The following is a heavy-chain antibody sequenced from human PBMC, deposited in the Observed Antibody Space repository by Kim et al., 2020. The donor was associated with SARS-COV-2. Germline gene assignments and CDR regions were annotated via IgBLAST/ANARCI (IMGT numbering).Heavy chain of an antibody. D-gene: IGHD3-3*01. J-gene: IGHJ6*03. Sequence: GGSLRLSCAAFGFTFSSYSMNWVRQAPGKGLEWVSSISSSSYIYYADSVKGRFTISRDNAKNSLYLQMNSLRAEDTAVYYCARDGQFLEWLSPWYYYYYMDVWGKGTTVTVSS. CDR2: ISSSSYI. V-gene: IGHV3-21*01. CDR3: ARDGQFLEWLSPWYYYYYMDV. CDR1: GFTFSSYS.